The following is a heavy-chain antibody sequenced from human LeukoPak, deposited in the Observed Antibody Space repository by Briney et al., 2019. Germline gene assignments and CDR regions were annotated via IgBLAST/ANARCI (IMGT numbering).Heavy chain of an antibody. J-gene: IGHJ5*02. CDR3: ARDRNYYGSGSPSNWFGP. D-gene: IGHD3-10*01. Sequence: GSLRLSCAASGFTFSSYYMTWVRQAPGKGLEWVAVIWYDGSNKYYADSVKGRFTISRDNSKNTLYLQMNSLRAEDTAVYYCARDRNYYGSGSPSNWFGPWGQGTLVTVSS. CDR2: IWYDGSNK. CDR1: GFTFSSYY. V-gene: IGHV3-33*08.